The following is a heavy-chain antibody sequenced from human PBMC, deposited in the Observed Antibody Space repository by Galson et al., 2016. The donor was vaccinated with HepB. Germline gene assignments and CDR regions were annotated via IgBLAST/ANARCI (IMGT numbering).Heavy chain of an antibody. Sequence: SVKVSCKASGGTFKNYEFSWLRQAPGQGPEWMGGIIPVIATATYAPRFQGRVTIGADESTTTVIMELRSRTPGDTATSYCARLLAFCGAECFEKGDCWGQGTLVTVSS. J-gene: IGHJ4*02. V-gene: IGHV1-69*13. CDR3: ARLLAFCGAECFEKGDC. D-gene: IGHD3-16*01. CDR2: IIPVIATA. CDR1: GGTFKNYE.